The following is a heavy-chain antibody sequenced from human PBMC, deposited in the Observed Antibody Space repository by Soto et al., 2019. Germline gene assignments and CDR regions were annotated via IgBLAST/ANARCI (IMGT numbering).Heavy chain of an antibody. Sequence: QVQLQQSGPGLVKPSQTLSLTCAISGDSVSGNSAAWNWIRQSPSRGLEWLGRTYYRSKWYNDYDISVKSRLTITPDTSKNQFSLQLNSVTPEDTAVYYCARESVRPQLAYYFDYWGQGTLVTVSS. J-gene: IGHJ4*02. D-gene: IGHD6-6*01. CDR2: TYYRSKWYN. CDR3: ARESVRPQLAYYFDY. CDR1: GDSVSGNSAA. V-gene: IGHV6-1*01.